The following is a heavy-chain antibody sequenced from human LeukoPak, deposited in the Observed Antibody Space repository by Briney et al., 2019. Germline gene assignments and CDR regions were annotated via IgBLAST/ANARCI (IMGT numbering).Heavy chain of an antibody. J-gene: IGHJ4*02. V-gene: IGHV3-30*03. Sequence: GGSLRLSCSASGFTFSSYSMNWVRQAPGKGLEWVAFISNDGNNKYYADSVKGRFTSSRDNSKNTLYLEVSSLRDEDTAVYYCARDISGSYSIDYWGQGTLVTVSS. CDR3: ARDISGSYSIDY. CDR1: GFTFSSYS. D-gene: IGHD1-26*01. CDR2: ISNDGNNK.